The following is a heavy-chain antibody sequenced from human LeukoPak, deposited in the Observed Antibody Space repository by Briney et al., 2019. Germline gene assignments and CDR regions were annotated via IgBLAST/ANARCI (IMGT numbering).Heavy chain of an antibody. Sequence: PSETLSLTCAVYGVSLSGYYWSWIRRSPTKGLEWIGEINQSGNTNYNPSLKSRVTMSVDTSHNQFSLKLSFVTAADTAVYYCGRPAGTFPWGQGTLVTVSS. J-gene: IGHJ5*02. CDR2: INQSGNT. V-gene: IGHV4-34*01. D-gene: IGHD3-16*01. CDR1: GVSLSGYY. CDR3: GRPAGTFP.